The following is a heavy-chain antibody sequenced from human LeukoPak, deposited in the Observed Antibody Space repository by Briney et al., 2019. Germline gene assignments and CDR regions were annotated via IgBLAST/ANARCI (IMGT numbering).Heavy chain of an antibody. D-gene: IGHD6-13*01. CDR2: TYFRSKWYN. V-gene: IGHV6-1*01. CDR1: GDSVSTNSAA. J-gene: IGHJ3*02. CDR3: ARGGAYSGSWNEAFYI. Sequence: SQTLSLTCAISGDSVSTNSAAWNWSRQSPSRGLEWLGSTYFRSKWYNDYAVSVESRITFSPDTSKNQFSLQLNSVTPDDTAVYYCARGGAYSGSWNEAFYIWGQGTMVTVSS.